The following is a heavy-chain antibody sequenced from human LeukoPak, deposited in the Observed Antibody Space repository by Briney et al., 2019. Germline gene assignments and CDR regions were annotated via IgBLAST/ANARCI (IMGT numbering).Heavy chain of an antibody. D-gene: IGHD2-15*01. Sequence: PGGSLRLSCAASGFTFSSYEMNWVRQAPGKGLEWVSYISSSGSTIYYADSVKGRFTISRDNAKNTLYLQMNSLRAEDTAVYYCARDNEYCTGGTCRLDYWGQGALVTVSS. CDR1: GFTFSSYE. J-gene: IGHJ4*02. CDR2: ISSSGSTI. CDR3: ARDNEYCTGGTCRLDY. V-gene: IGHV3-48*03.